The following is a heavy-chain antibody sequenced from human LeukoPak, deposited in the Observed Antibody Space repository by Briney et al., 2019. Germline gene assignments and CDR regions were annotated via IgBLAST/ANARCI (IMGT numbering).Heavy chain of an antibody. CDR1: GYTFGAYG. D-gene: IGHD6-19*01. CDR2: INTYNGNT. V-gene: IGHV1-18*01. J-gene: IGHJ4*02. CDR3: ARDIQTVAGHPVDY. Sequence: ASVKVSCKTSGYTFGAYGINWVRQAPGQGLEWMGWINTYNGNTHFAQKFQDRVTLTTDTPTSTVFMDLRSLSSDDTAVYFCARDIQTVAGHPVDYWGQGTLVTVS.